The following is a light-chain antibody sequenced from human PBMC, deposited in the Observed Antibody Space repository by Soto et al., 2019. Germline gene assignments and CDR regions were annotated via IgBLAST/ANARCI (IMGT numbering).Light chain of an antibody. CDR1: QSISTY. CDR2: GAY. J-gene: IGKJ1*01. Sequence: DIQMTQSPSTLSASVGDRVTITCRASQSISTYLAWYQQKPVKAPKPLIYGAYSLDREVPSRVSGSGSGTEFTLTINSLQPDDFAAYFCQHYSCYSGAFGQGTKVEIE. V-gene: IGKV1-5*01. CDR3: QHYSCYSGA.